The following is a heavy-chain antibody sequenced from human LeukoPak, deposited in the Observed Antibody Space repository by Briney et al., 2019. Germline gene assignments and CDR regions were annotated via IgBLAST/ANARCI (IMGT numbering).Heavy chain of an antibody. V-gene: IGHV1-18*04. J-gene: IGHJ6*03. D-gene: IGHD3-3*01. Sequence: ASVKVSCKASGYTFTGYYIHWVRQAPGQGLEWMGWISAYNGNTNYAQKLQGRVTMTTDTSTSTAYMELRSLRSDDTAVYYCARDSATIFGVVILDYYYYYYMDVWGKGTTVTVSS. CDR3: ARDSATIFGVVILDYYYYYYMDV. CDR1: GYTFTGYY. CDR2: ISAYNGNT.